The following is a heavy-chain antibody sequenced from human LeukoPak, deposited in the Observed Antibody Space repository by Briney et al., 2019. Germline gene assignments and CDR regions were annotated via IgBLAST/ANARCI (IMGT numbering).Heavy chain of an antibody. CDR2: ISAYNANT. CDR1: GYTFITYG. J-gene: IGHJ4*02. CDR3: AREPQYDSTGSLGY. D-gene: IGHD3-22*01. Sequence: ASVKVSCKASGYTFITYGISWVRQAPGQGPEWMAWISAYNANTNYAQKFQGRVTTTTDTSTSTAYMELRSLRSDDTAVYYCAREPQYDSTGSLGYWGQGTLVTVSS. V-gene: IGHV1-18*01.